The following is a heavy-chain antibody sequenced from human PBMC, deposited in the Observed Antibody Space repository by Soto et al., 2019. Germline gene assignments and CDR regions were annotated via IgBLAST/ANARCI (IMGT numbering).Heavy chain of an antibody. V-gene: IGHV3-13*01. CDR2: IGTAGDT. Sequence: GGSLRFSCAASGFTFSSYDMHWVRQATGKGLEWVSAIGTAGDTYYPGSVKGRFTISRENAKNSLYLQMNSLRAGDTAVYYCARAACSSTSCYGGAFDIWGQGTMVTVSS. J-gene: IGHJ3*02. CDR3: ARAACSSTSCYGGAFDI. CDR1: GFTFSSYD. D-gene: IGHD2-2*01.